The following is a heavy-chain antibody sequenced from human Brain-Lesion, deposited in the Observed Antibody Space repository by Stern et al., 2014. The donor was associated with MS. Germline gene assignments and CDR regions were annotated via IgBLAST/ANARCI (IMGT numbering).Heavy chain of an antibody. V-gene: IGHV4-30-4*01. D-gene: IGHD1-20*01. J-gene: IGHJ6*02. CDR1: DDSINSDIYY. CDR2: IYYRGSS. Sequence: VHLVESGPGLVKPSQTLSLTCTVSDDSINSDIYYWSWIRQPPGKGLERLGYIYYRGSSYYNPALKSRVTMSLDTSKNQFSLRLGSVTAADTAVYYCARVTGDGFGHGYSSFYGLDVWGQGTTVTVSS. CDR3: ARVTGDGFGHGYSSFYGLDV.